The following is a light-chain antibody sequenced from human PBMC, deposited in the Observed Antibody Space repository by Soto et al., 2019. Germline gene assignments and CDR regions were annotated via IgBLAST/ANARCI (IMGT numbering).Light chain of an antibody. J-gene: IGLJ1*01. CDR1: SANIGAGYD. CDR3: QSYDSTLSGLYV. V-gene: IGLV1-40*01. Sequence: QSVLTQPPSMSGAPGQRVTISCTGTSANIGAGYDVHWYQQLPGMAPKLLIYGNNKRPSGVPDRFSCSKSGTSASLAITGLPAEDEADYYCQSYDSTLSGLYVLGTGTKLTVL. CDR2: GNN.